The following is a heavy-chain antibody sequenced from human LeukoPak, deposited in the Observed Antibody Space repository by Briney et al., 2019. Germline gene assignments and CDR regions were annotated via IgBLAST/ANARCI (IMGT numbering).Heavy chain of an antibody. D-gene: IGHD6-19*01. J-gene: IGHJ4*02. V-gene: IGHV1-18*01. CDR3: ARDAVAGTRLYY. CDR1: GYISSSYG. Sequence: ASVKVSCKSSGYISSSYGISWIRQAPGQGLEWMGWISGYNDNANYAQIFQGRVTMTTDTSTSTVYMELSSLRSEDTAVYYCARDAVAGTRLYYWGQGTLVTVSS. CDR2: ISGYNDNA.